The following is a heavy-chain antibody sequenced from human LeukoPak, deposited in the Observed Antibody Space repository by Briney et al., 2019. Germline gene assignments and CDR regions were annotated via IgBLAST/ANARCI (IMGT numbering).Heavy chain of an antibody. Sequence: AGGSLRLSCAASGFTVSSNYMSWVRQAPGKGLEWVSVIYSGGSTYYADSVKGRFTISRDNSKNTLYLQMNSRRAEDTAVYYCASTLGGGHSSSWYLGRDTDAFDIWGQGTMVTVSS. CDR3: ASTLGGGHSSSWYLGRDTDAFDI. CDR1: GFTVSSNY. V-gene: IGHV3-66*01. J-gene: IGHJ3*02. D-gene: IGHD6-13*01. CDR2: IYSGGST.